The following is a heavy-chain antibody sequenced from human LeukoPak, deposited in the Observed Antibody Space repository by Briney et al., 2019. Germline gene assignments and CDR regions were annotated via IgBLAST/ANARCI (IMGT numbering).Heavy chain of an antibody. CDR1: GGSISSGGYY. Sequence: SETLSLTYTVSGGSISSGGYYWSWIRQPPGKGLEWIGYIYHSGSTYYNPSLKSRVTISVDRSKNQFSLKLSSVTAADTAGYYCAREVPAQPTYYYYYMDVWGKGTTVTVSS. CDR3: AREVPAQPTYYYYYMDV. V-gene: IGHV4-30-2*01. CDR2: IYHSGST. J-gene: IGHJ6*03.